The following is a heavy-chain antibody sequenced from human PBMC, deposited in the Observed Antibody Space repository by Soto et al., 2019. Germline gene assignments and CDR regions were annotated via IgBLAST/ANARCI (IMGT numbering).Heavy chain of an antibody. CDR2: VYYSGTT. J-gene: IGHJ4*02. Sequence: PSETLSLTCTVSGGSISRNNFHWGWIRQTPGRGLEWIGSVYYSGTTDYNPSFKSRVTISVETSKTQFSLKLSSVTAADTGIYFCARLHDSASFRYPRPEDHWGQGALVTVSS. V-gene: IGHV4-39*01. CDR1: GGSISRNNFH. D-gene: IGHD1-26*01. CDR3: ARLHDSASFRYPRPEDH.